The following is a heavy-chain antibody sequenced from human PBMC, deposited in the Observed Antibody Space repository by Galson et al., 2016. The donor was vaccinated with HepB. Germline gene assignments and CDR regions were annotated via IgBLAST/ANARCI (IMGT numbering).Heavy chain of an antibody. Sequence: SLRLSCAASGFTFSSYGMSWVRQAPGKGLEWVSVISRSGDGTHYADSVKGRFTISRDNSKSTLYLQMNSLRVEDTAVYYCAKDGVFWGQGTLVTVSS. CDR1: GFTFSSYG. CDR3: AKDGVF. J-gene: IGHJ4*02. D-gene: IGHD3-16*01. V-gene: IGHV3-23*01. CDR2: ISRSGDGT.